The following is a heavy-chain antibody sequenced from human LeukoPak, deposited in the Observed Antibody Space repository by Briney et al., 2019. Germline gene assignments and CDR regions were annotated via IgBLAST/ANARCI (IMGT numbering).Heavy chain of an antibody. J-gene: IGHJ4*02. CDR3: ARDFWSGYYDY. Sequence: GGSLRLSCAASGFIFSNDAMHWVRQAPGKGLEWVAFIWFDGSNKHYADSVKGRFTISRDNSKNALYLQMNSLRAEDTAVYYCARDFWSGYYDYWGQGTLVTVSS. V-gene: IGHV3-33*01. CDR1: GFIFSNDA. D-gene: IGHD3-3*01. CDR2: IWFDGSNK.